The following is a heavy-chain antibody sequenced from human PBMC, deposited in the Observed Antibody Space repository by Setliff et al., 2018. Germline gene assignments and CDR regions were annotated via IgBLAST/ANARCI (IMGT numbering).Heavy chain of an antibody. J-gene: IGHJ4*02. CDR1: GASFSAYY. CDR2: INHSGST. CDR3: ARDNTIVGATDY. D-gene: IGHD1-26*01. Sequence: SETLSLTCAVYGASFSAYYWSWIRQPPGKGLEWIGEINHSGSTNYNPSLKGRVTISADTSTNHFSLKLTSVTAADTAVYYCARDNTIVGATDYWGQGALVTVSS. V-gene: IGHV4-34*01.